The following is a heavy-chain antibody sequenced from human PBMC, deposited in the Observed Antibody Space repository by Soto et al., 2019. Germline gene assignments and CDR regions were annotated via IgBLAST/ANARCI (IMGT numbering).Heavy chain of an antibody. CDR3: AREILRFLEWLRPADYYYGMDV. D-gene: IGHD3-3*01. J-gene: IGHJ6*02. V-gene: IGHV1-18*04. CDR1: GYTFTSYG. Sequence: ASVKVSCKASGYTFTSYGISWVRQAPGQGLEWMGWISAYNGNTNYAQKLQGRVTMTTDTSTSTAYMELRSLRSDDTAVYYCAREILRFLEWLRPADYYYGMDVWGQGTTVTVSS. CDR2: ISAYNGNT.